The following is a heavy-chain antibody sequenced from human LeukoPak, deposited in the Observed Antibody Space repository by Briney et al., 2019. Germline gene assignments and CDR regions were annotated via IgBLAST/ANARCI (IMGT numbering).Heavy chain of an antibody. V-gene: IGHV4-34*01. CDR2: INHSGST. D-gene: IGHD3-22*01. Sequence: PSETLSLTCVVYGASFSDYYWTWIRQPPGKGLEWIGEINHSGSTNYNPSLKSRVTISVDTSKNQFSLKLSSMTAADTAVYYCARGKRGPKSYYYDSSGYYYLMGDYWGQGTLVTVSS. CDR1: GASFSDYY. J-gene: IGHJ4*02. CDR3: ARGKRGPKSYYYDSSGYYYLMGDY.